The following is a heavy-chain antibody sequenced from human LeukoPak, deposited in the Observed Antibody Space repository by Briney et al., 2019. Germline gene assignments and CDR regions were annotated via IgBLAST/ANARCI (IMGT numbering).Heavy chain of an antibody. CDR2: IKQDGSEK. CDR3: ARYNSDVGGLDY. CDR1: GFTFSSYW. Sequence: GGSLRLSCAASGFTFSSYWMSWVRQAPGKGLEWVANIKQDGSEKYYVDSVKGRFTISRDNAQNSLFLHMNSLRAEDTAMYYCARYNSDVGGLDYWGQGTLVTVSS. J-gene: IGHJ4*02. V-gene: IGHV3-7*01. D-gene: IGHD1-1*01.